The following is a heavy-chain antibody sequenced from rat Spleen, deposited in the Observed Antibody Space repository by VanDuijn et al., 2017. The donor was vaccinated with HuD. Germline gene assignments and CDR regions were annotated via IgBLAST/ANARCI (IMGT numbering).Heavy chain of an antibody. D-gene: IGHD1-9*01. CDR3: ARHPTYYGFDGDWFGC. V-gene: IGHV5-58*01. J-gene: IGHJ3*01. CDR2: ISNDGVKT. CDR1: GFTFSSYW. Sequence: EVQLVETGGGLVQPGKSLKLSCVASGFTFSSYWMYWVRQAPGKGLEWVSSISNDGVKTYYPDSVKGRFTISRDNAKSTLYLQMDSLRSEDTATYYCARHPTYYGFDGDWFGCWGQGTLVTVSS.